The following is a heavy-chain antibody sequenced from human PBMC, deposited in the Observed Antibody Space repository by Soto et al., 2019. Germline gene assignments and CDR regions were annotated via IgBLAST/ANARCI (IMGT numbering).Heavy chain of an antibody. J-gene: IGHJ4*02. CDR3: ARGNYDILTGYGY. D-gene: IGHD3-9*01. Sequence: PSETLSLTCTVSGGSISSYYWSWIRQPPGKGLEWIGYIYYSGSTNYNPSLKSRVTISVDTSKNQFSLKLSSVTAADTAVYYCARGNYDILTGYGYWGQGTLVTVSS. V-gene: IGHV4-59*01. CDR1: GGSISSYY. CDR2: IYYSGST.